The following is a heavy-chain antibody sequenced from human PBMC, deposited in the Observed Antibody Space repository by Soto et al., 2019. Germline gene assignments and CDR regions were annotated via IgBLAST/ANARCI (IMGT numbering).Heavy chain of an antibody. CDR2: IYYSGST. CDR1: GGSISSGGYY. CDR3: ANRIVVVMYDAFDI. D-gene: IGHD3-22*01. J-gene: IGHJ3*02. V-gene: IGHV4-31*03. Sequence: QVQLQESGPGLVKPSQTLSLTCTVSGGSISSGGYYWSWIRQHPGKGLEWIGYIYYSGSTYYNPSLKSRVTISVDTSKNQFSLKLSSVTAADTAVYYCANRIVVVMYDAFDIWGQGTMVTVSS.